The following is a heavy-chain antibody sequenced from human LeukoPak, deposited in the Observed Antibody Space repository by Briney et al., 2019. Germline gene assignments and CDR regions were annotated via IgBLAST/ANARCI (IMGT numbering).Heavy chain of an antibody. CDR3: ARDGRYYDSSGYIRGFDY. J-gene: IGHJ4*02. Sequence: SETLSLTCAVSGGSISSSNWWSWVRQPPGKGLEWIGEIYHSGSTNYNPSLKSRVTTSVDKSKNQFSLKLSSVTAADTAVYYCARDGRYYDSSGYIRGFDYWGQGTLVTVSS. CDR2: IYHSGST. D-gene: IGHD3-22*01. V-gene: IGHV4-4*02. CDR1: GGSISSSNW.